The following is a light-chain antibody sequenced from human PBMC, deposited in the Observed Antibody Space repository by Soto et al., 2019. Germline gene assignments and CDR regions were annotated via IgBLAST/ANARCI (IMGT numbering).Light chain of an antibody. J-gene: IGLJ1*01. CDR3: SAYTSSSTPYV. V-gene: IGLV2-14*01. Sequence: QSALTQPASVSGSPGQSITISCSGTSSDVGGYTYVSWYQQHPGKAPKVIIYEVSHRPSGVSSRFSGSKSGKTASLTIAGLQADDEADYYCSAYTSSSTPYVFGTGTQLTVL. CDR1: SSDVGGYTY. CDR2: EVS.